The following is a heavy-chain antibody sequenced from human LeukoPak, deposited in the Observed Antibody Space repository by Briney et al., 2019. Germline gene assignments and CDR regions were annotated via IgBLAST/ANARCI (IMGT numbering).Heavy chain of an antibody. J-gene: IGHJ6*03. CDR1: GGSISSSSYY. CDR3: ARIGGAYCGGDCSSNYYYYMDV. D-gene: IGHD2-21*02. Sequence: SETLSLTCTVSGGSISSSSYYWGWIRQPPGKGLEWIGSIYYSGSTYYNPSLKSRVTISVDTSKNQFSLKLSSVTAADTAVYYCARIGGAYCGGDCSSNYYYYMDVWGKGTTVTVSS. V-gene: IGHV4-39*07. CDR2: IYYSGST.